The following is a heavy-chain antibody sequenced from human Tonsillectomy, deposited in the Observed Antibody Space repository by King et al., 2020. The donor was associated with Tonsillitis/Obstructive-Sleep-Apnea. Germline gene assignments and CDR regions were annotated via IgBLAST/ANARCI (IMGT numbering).Heavy chain of an antibody. D-gene: IGHD1-14*01. CDR1: GGSISSYY. CDR2: IFSSGST. Sequence: VQLQESGPGLVKPSETLSLTCTVSGGSISSYYWSWIRQPPGKGLGWIGYIFSSGSTNYNPSLKSRVTISVDTSKNQFSLKLSSVTAADTAVYYCARQYNVYNWFDPWGQGTLVTVSS. J-gene: IGHJ5*02. V-gene: IGHV4-59*08. CDR3: ARQYNVYNWFDP.